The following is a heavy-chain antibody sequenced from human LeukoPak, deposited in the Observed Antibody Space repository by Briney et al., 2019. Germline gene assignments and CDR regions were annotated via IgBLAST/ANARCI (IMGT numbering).Heavy chain of an antibody. J-gene: IGHJ4*02. V-gene: IGHV4-39*01. CDR2: VHYSGTA. CDR3: AGEYSSAVGY. D-gene: IGHD3-22*01. CDR1: GGSISSNTYH. Sequence: PSETLSLTCTVSGGSISSNTYHWGWLRQPPGKGVEWIASVHYSGTAYYRPTLKSRLTISADTSKNQFSLKLMSVTAADTAVYYCAGEYSSAVGYWRQGTLVTVSS.